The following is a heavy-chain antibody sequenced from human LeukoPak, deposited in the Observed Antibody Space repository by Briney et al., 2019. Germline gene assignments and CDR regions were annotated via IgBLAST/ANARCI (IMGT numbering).Heavy chain of an antibody. CDR2: IGTNGIAT. Sequence: GGSLRLSCVASGFTFNTYAMHWVRQPPGKGLEYVSAIGTNGIATYYADSVKDRFTVSRDNSKNTVYLQMSSLTDEDTAVYYCVKGSQVVYSPSFDHWGQGTLVTVSS. CDR1: GFTFNTYA. CDR3: VKGSQVVYSPSFDH. D-gene: IGHD4-11*01. J-gene: IGHJ4*02. V-gene: IGHV3-64D*06.